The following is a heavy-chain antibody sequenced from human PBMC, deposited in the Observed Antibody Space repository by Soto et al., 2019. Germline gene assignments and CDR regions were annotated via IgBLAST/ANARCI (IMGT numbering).Heavy chain of an antibody. CDR3: ARGDRGAFDL. J-gene: IGHJ3*01. CDR1: GFTFSYYW. CDR2: IHSDGSST. Sequence: EVQLVESGGGLVQPGGSLRLSCAASGFTFSYYWMHWVRQAPGKGLVWVSRIHSDGSSTTNADSVKGRFTISRDNAMNTVYLQMNSLRAEDTAVYYCARGDRGAFDLWGQGTVVTVSS. V-gene: IGHV3-74*03. D-gene: IGHD1-26*01.